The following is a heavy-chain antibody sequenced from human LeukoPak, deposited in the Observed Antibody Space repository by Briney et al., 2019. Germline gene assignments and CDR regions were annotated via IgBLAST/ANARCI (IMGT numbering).Heavy chain of an antibody. J-gene: IGHJ4*02. V-gene: IGHV1-46*03. Sequence: ASVKVSCMASGYTFSSNYMRWVRQAPGQGLEWMGIIHPSGGNTNYAQKIQGRVGMTTDTSTSTVYMELSSLRSEDTAMYYCARDCSSTRCQGPVFDNWGQGTLVTASS. CDR3: ARDCSSTRCQGPVFDN. D-gene: IGHD2-2*01. CDR1: GYTFSSNY. CDR2: IHPSGGNT.